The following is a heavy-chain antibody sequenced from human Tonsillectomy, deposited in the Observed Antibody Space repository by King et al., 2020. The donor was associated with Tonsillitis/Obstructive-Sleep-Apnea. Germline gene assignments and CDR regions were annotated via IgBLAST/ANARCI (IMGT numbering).Heavy chain of an antibody. J-gene: IGHJ6*03. D-gene: IGHD1-26*01. CDR2: IKSKTDGVTK. CDR1: GFTFSNAW. V-gene: IGHV3-15*01. CDR3: TADSGSYPRYYYYYMDV. Sequence: VQLVESGGGLVKPGGSLRLSCAASGFTFSNAWMSWVRQAPGKGLEGVGRIKSKTDGVTKDYAAPVKGRFTISRDDSKKTLYLQMNSLKTEDTAVYYCTADSGSYPRYYYYYMDVWGKGTTVTVSS.